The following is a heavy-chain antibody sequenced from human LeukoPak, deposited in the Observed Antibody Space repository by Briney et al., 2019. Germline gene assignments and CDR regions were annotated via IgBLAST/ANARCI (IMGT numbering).Heavy chain of an antibody. V-gene: IGHV4-34*01. CDR3: ARGQGGIRDGDYASSDLYYFDY. CDR1: GGSFSGYY. J-gene: IGHJ4*02. D-gene: IGHD4-17*01. Sequence: SETLSLTCAVYGGSFSGYYWSWIRQPPGKGLEWIGEINHSGSTNYNPSLMSRVTISVDTSKNQFSLKLSSVTAADTAVYYCARGQGGIRDGDYASSDLYYFDYWGQGTLVTVSS. CDR2: INHSGST.